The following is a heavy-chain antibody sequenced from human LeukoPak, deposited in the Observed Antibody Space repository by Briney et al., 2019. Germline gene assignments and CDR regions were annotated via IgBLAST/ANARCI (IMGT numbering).Heavy chain of an antibody. Sequence: GGSLRLSCAASGFTFSSYWMSWVRQAPGKGLEWVANIKQDGSEKYYVDSVKGRFTISRDNAKNSLYLQMNSLRAEDTAVYYCARESYCSSTSCYVRPFDYWGQGTLVTVSS. CDR2: IKQDGSEK. CDR1: GFTFSSYW. V-gene: IGHV3-7*01. D-gene: IGHD2-2*01. CDR3: ARESYCSSTSCYVRPFDY. J-gene: IGHJ4*02.